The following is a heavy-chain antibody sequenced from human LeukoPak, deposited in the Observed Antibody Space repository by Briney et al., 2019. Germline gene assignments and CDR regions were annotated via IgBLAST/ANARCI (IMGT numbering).Heavy chain of an antibody. Sequence: PGRSLRLSCAASGFTFGSYAMHWVRQAPGKGLEWVAVISYDGSNKYYADSVKGRFTISRDNSKNTLYLQMNSLRAEDTAVYYCARAQLGAFDIWGQGTMVTVSS. CDR3: ARAQLGAFDI. V-gene: IGHV3-30*04. CDR1: GFTFGSYA. CDR2: ISYDGSNK. J-gene: IGHJ3*02. D-gene: IGHD6-6*01.